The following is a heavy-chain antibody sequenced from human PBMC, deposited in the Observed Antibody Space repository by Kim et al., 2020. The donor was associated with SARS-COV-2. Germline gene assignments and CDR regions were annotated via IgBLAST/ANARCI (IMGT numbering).Heavy chain of an antibody. Sequence: GGSLRLSCAASGFTFSSYGMHWVRQAPGKGLEWVAVISYDGSNKYYADSVKGRFTISRDNSKNTLYLQMNSLRAEDTAVYYCAKAPPPYSGSLFSFDYWGQGTLVTVSS. V-gene: IGHV3-30*18. D-gene: IGHD1-26*01. CDR2: ISYDGSNK. CDR3: AKAPPPYSGSLFSFDY. CDR1: GFTFSSYG. J-gene: IGHJ4*02.